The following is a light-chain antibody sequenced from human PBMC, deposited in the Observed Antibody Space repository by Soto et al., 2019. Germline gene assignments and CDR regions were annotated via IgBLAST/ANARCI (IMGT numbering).Light chain of an antibody. J-gene: IGKJ4*01. V-gene: IGKV1-33*01. CDR2: DAS. CDR1: HDVSRN. Sequence: DIQMTQSPSSLYASVGDRVTIACQSSHDVSRNLNWFQQKPGEAPKLLIYDASNLERRVPSRFSGSGSGTHFTFTISSLQPEDVATYYCQQYNSMLSFGGGT. CDR3: QQYNSMLS.